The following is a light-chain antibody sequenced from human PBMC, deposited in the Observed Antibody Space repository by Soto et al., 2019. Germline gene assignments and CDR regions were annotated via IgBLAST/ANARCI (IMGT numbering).Light chain of an antibody. J-gene: IGKJ1*01. Sequence: EIVMTQSPATLSVSPGEGATLSCRASQSVSTNLAWYQQRPGQAPGLLIYGASTRAAGIPARFSGSGSGPEFTLTISSLQSEDFAVYYCQQYNNWPRTFGQGTKVEIK. V-gene: IGKV3-15*01. CDR3: QQYNNWPRT. CDR1: QSVSTN. CDR2: GAS.